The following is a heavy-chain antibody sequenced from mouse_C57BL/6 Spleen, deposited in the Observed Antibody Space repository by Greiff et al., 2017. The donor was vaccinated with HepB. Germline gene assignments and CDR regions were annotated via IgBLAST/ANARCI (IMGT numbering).Heavy chain of an antibody. Sequence: EVQLVESGGGLAKPGGSLKLSCAASGFTFSDYGMHWVRQAPEKGLEWVAYISSGSSTIYYADTVKGRFTISRDNAKNTLFLQMTSLRSEDTAMYYCARDSNYRGDYWGQGTSVTVSS. CDR1: GFTFSDYG. D-gene: IGHD2-12*01. CDR3: ARDSNYRGDY. CDR2: ISSGSSTI. V-gene: IGHV5-17*01. J-gene: IGHJ4*01.